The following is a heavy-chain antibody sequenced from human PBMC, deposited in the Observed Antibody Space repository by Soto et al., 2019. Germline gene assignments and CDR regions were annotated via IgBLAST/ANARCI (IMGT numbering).Heavy chain of an antibody. CDR2: IKQDGSEK. CDR1: GFTFSSYW. CDR3: ASHSSGWYMGAFDI. J-gene: IGHJ3*02. D-gene: IGHD6-19*01. Sequence: EVQLVESGGGLVQPGGSLRLSCAASGFTFSSYWMSWVRQAPGKGLEWVANIKQDGSEKYYVDSVKGRCTTSRDNAKNSLYLQMNSLRAEDTAVYYCASHSSGWYMGAFDIWGQGTMVTVSS. V-gene: IGHV3-7*01.